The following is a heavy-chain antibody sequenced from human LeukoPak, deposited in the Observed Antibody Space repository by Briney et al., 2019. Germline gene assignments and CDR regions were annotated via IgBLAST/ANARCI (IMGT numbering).Heavy chain of an antibody. J-gene: IGHJ4*02. Sequence: SETLSLTCTVSGGSLSGFYWSWIRQPPGKGLEWIGYIYHSGSTYYNPSLKSRVTISVDRSKNQFSLKLSSVTAADTAVYYCARGGHYYDSSGYPFDYWGQGTLVTVSS. CDR2: IYHSGST. V-gene: IGHV4-30-2*01. CDR1: GGSLSGFY. D-gene: IGHD3-22*01. CDR3: ARGGHYYDSSGYPFDY.